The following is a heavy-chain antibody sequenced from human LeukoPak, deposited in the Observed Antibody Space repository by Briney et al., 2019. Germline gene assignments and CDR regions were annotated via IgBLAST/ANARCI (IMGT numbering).Heavy chain of an antibody. Sequence: GGSLRLSCAASGFTFSTYWMHRVRQVPGKGLVWVSRINSDETRINYADSVKGRFTISRDNAKNMLYLHMNSLRAEDTAVYYCTANFDYWGQGTRVTVSS. CDR3: TANFDY. CDR2: INSDETRI. CDR1: GFTFSTYW. J-gene: IGHJ4*02. V-gene: IGHV3-74*01.